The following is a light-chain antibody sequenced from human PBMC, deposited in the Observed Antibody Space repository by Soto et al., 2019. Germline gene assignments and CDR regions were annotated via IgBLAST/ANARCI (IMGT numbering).Light chain of an antibody. J-gene: IGKJ3*01. CDR2: AAS. CDR3: QQSYSTPDT. V-gene: IGKV1-6*01. Sequence: IQMTQSPSSLSASVGDTVTITCRASQGIRNDLGWYQQKPGKAPKLLIHAASSLESGVPTRFSGSGSGTDFTFTISSLQPEDFATYYCQQSYSTPDTFGPGTKVDI. CDR1: QGIRND.